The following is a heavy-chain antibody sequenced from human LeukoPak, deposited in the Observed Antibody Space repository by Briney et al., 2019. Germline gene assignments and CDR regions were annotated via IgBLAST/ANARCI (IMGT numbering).Heavy chain of an antibody. D-gene: IGHD3-22*01. Sequence: GASVKVSCKASGGTFSSYAISWVRQAPGQGLAWMGGIIPIFGRANYAQKFQGRVTITANESTSTAYMELSSLGSEDTAVYYCAREWGHDSSGYYYGYWGQGTLVTVSS. CDR1: GGTFSSYA. CDR3: AREWGHDSSGYYYGY. J-gene: IGHJ4*02. V-gene: IGHV1-69*13. CDR2: IIPIFGRA.